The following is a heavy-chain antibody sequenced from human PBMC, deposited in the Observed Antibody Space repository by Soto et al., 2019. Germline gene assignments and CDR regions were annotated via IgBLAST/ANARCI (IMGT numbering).Heavy chain of an antibody. CDR2: IYYSGST. CDR1: GGSISSYY. D-gene: IGHD3-3*01. J-gene: IGHJ6*02. CDR3: ARTYDFWSGYYPYYGMDV. Sequence: SETLSLTCTVSGGSISSYYWSWIRQPPGKGLEWIGYIYYSGSTNYNPSLKSRVTISVDTSKNQFSLKLSSVTAADTAVYYCARTYDFWSGYYPYYGMDVWGQGTKVT. V-gene: IGHV4-59*01.